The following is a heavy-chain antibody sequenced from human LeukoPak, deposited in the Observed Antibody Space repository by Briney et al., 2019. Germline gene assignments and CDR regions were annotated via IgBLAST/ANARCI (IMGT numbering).Heavy chain of an antibody. CDR3: AKDRVVLWFGEFSSFDY. CDR2: ISWNSGSI. D-gene: IGHD3-10*01. Sequence: GGSLRLSCAASGFTVYDYGTHWVRQAPGKGLEWVSGISWNSGSIGYADSVKGRFTISRDNAKNSLYLQMNSLRAEDTALYYCAKDRVVLWFGEFSSFDYWGQGTLVTVSS. J-gene: IGHJ4*02. CDR1: GFTVYDYG. V-gene: IGHV3-9*01.